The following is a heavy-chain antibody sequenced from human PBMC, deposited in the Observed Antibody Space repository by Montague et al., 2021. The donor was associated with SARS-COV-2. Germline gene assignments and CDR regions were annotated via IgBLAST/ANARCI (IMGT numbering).Heavy chain of an antibody. CDR2: IYYSGST. CDR3: ARGGGDYGGNPFDY. V-gene: IGHV4-59*01. D-gene: IGHD4-23*01. J-gene: IGHJ4*02. CDR1: GASITTYY. Sequence: SETLSLTCTVSGASITTYYWSWIRQPPGTGLEWIGYIYYSGSTYYTPSLKRRVSFSVDASKNEFSLRLTSVSAADTAVYYCARGGGDYGGNPFDYWGQGTLVTVSS.